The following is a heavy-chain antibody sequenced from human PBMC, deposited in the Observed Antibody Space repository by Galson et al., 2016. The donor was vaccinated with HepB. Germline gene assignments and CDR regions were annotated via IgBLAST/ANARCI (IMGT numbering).Heavy chain of an antibody. Sequence: SVKVSCKAVGGPFTNYAVNWVRQAPGQGLEWMGGIIPFFLTPSYSHNFQDRVTISTDQSTSTVFMELRMLTSEDTAVYFCARESTEYISTWVKFDFWGQGTRVAVSS. J-gene: IGHJ4*02. CDR1: GGPFTNYA. CDR3: ARESTEYISTWVKFDF. D-gene: IGHD2-2*01. V-gene: IGHV1-69*05. CDR2: IIPFFLTP.